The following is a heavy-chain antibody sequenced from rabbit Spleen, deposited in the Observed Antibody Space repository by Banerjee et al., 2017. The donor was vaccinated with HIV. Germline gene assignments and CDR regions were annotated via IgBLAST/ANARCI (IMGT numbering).Heavy chain of an antibody. CDR2: IYGGSGST. CDR3: ARSGANAAAYEFNL. J-gene: IGHJ4*01. D-gene: IGHD6-1*01. V-gene: IGHV1S45*01. Sequence: QEQLEESGGDLVKPGASLTLTCTASGFSFSSSYVMCWVRQAPGKRPEWIGCIYGGSGSTDYASWAKGRFTISKTSSTTVTLQMTGLTAADTATYFCARSGANAAAYEFNLWGPGTLVTVS. CDR1: GFSFSSSYV.